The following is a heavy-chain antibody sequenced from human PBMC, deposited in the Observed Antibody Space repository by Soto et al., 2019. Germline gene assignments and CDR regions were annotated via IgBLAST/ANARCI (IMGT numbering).Heavy chain of an antibody. V-gene: IGHV3-23*01. CDR1: GFTFSSYA. CDR2: ISGSGGST. Sequence: EVQLLESGGGLVQPGGSRRLSCEASGFTFSSYAMSWVRQAPGKGLEWVSAISGSGGSTYYADTVKGRFSSSRDNSKNTLYMQMNSLRAEDTAVYYCAKIDDSRFDPWGQGTLVTVSS. J-gene: IGHJ5*02. CDR3: AKIDDSRFDP. D-gene: IGHD3-22*01.